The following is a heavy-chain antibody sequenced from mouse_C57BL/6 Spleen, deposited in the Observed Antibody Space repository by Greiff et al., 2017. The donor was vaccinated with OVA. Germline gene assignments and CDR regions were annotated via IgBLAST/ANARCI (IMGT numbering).Heavy chain of an antibody. D-gene: IGHD2-1*01. CDR3: ARDYGNYGV. V-gene: IGHV1-76*01. J-gene: IGHJ1*03. CDR2: IYPGSGNT. CDR1: GYTFTDYY. Sequence: QVQLQQSGAELVRPGASVKLSCKASGYTFTDYYINWVKQRPGQGLEWIARIYPGSGNTYYNEKFKGKATLTAEKSSSTAYMQLSSLTSEDSAVYFCARDYGNYGVWGTGTTVTVSS.